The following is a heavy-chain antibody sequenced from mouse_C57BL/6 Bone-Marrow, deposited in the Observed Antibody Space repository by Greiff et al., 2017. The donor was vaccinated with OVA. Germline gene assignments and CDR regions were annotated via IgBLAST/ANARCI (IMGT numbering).Heavy chain of an antibody. CDR3: ANVYYYGSSRWDY. V-gene: IGHV1-50*01. CDR2: IDPSDSYT. J-gene: IGHJ2*01. Sequence: VQLQQPGAELVKPGASVKLSCKASGYTFTSYWMQWVKQRPGQGLEWIGEIDPSDSYTNYNQKFKGKATLTVDTSSSTAYMQLSSLTSEDSAVYYGANVYYYGSSRWDYWGQGTTLTVSS. D-gene: IGHD1-1*01. CDR1: GYTFTSYW.